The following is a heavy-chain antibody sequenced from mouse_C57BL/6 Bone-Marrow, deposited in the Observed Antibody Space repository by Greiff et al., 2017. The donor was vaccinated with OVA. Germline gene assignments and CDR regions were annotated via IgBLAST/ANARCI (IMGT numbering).Heavy chain of an antibody. V-gene: IGHV1-55*01. CDR2: IYPGSGST. D-gene: IGHD1-1*01. CDR1: GYTFTSYW. J-gene: IGHJ2*01. Sequence: VQLQQPGAELVKPGASVKMSCKASGYTFTSYWITWVKQRPGQGLEWIGDIYPGSGSTNYNEKFKSKATLTVDTSSSTAYMQLSSLTSEDSAVYYCARGSYYGSSLDYWGQGTTLTVSS. CDR3: ARGSYYGSSLDY.